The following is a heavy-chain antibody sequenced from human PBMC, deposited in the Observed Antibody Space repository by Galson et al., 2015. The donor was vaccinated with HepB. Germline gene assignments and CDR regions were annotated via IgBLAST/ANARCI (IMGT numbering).Heavy chain of an antibody. CDR3: AKDEDGSGSYFGY. D-gene: IGHD3-10*01. V-gene: IGHV3-30*02. Sequence: SLRLSCAASGFTFSSYGMHWVRRAPGKGLEWVAFIRYDGSNKYYADSVEGRFTISRDNSKNTLYLQMNSLRAEDTAVYYCAKDEDGSGSYFGYWDQGTLVTVSS. J-gene: IGHJ4*02. CDR2: IRYDGSNK. CDR1: GFTFSSYG.